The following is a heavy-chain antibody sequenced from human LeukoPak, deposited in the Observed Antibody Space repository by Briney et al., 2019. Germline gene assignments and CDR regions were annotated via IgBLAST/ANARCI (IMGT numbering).Heavy chain of an antibody. D-gene: IGHD6-19*01. CDR3: ARDSGGSSGWNDY. Sequence: SETLSLTCTVSGGSISSYYWSWIWQPPGKGLEWIGYIYYSGSTNYNPSLKSRVTISVDTSKNQFSLKLSSVTAADTAVYYCARDSGGSSGWNDYWGQGTLVTVSS. V-gene: IGHV4-59*01. J-gene: IGHJ4*02. CDR2: IYYSGST. CDR1: GGSISSYY.